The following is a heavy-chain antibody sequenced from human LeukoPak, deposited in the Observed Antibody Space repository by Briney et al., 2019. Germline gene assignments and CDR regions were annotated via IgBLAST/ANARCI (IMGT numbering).Heavy chain of an antibody. CDR1: GGSFSGYY. Sequence: SETLSLTCAVYGGSFSGYYWSWIRQPPGKGLEWIGEINHSGSTNYNPSLKSRVTISVDKSKNQFSLKLSSVTAADTAVYYCAGGVELLLYAFDIWGQGTMVTVSS. D-gene: IGHD1-26*01. J-gene: IGHJ3*02. CDR3: AGGVELLLYAFDI. V-gene: IGHV4-34*01. CDR2: INHSGST.